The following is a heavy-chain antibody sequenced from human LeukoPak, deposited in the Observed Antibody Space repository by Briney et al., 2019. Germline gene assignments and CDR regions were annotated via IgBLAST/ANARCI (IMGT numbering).Heavy chain of an antibody. V-gene: IGHV3-23*01. CDR1: GFTFSSYA. CDR3: ARDPGYCSGGSCYTRGNYFDY. D-gene: IGHD2-15*01. CDR2: ISGSGGST. Sequence: GGSLRLSCAASGFTFSSYAMSWVRQAPGKGLEWVSAISGSGGSTYYADSVKGRFTISRDNSKNTLYLQMNSLRAEDTAVYYCARDPGYCSGGSCYTRGNYFDYWGQGTLVTVSS. J-gene: IGHJ4*02.